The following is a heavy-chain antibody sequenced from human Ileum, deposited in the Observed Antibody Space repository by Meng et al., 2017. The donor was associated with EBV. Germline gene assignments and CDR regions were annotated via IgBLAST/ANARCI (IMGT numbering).Heavy chain of an antibody. D-gene: IGHD6-13*01. CDR1: GASISSTPYY. Sequence: QLLLQESGPGLVKPSETLSLPCTVSGASISSTPYYWGWIRQPPGKGLEWIGNIFNSGSTSYSPSLKSRVTISVDTSKNQFSLKLSSVTAADTAVYYCARDYSSSWYSGGFFKYWGQGILVTVSS. CDR3: ARDYSSSWYSGGFFKY. CDR2: IFNSGST. V-gene: IGHV4-39*07. J-gene: IGHJ1*01.